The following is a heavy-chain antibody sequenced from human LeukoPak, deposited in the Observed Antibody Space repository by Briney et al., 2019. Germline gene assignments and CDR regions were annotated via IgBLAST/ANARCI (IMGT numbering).Heavy chain of an antibody. D-gene: IGHD1-26*01. J-gene: IGHJ4*02. CDR1: GGSISTYY. CDR2: ISDGGVT. Sequence: PSETLSLTCNASGGSISTYYWSWIRQPPGKGLEWIGYISDGGVTSYNPSLKGRVTISVDSPKNRFSLRLTSSAAVDTALYYCARHGGTLDYFDYWGPGSLVTVSS. CDR3: ARHGGTLDYFDY. V-gene: IGHV4-59*08.